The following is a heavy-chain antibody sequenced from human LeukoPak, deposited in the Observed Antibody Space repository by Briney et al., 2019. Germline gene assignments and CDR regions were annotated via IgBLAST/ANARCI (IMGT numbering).Heavy chain of an antibody. CDR1: GFTFSSCW. Sequence: PGGSLRLSCAASGFTFSSCWMTWVRRAPGKGLEWVANIKQDGNEKYYVGSVKGRFSISRDNAKNSVYLQMNSLRAEDTAVYYCARLMGERSLFDYWGQGVLVTVSS. D-gene: IGHD1-26*01. CDR3: ARLMGERSLFDY. CDR2: IKQDGNEK. J-gene: IGHJ4*02. V-gene: IGHV3-7*02.